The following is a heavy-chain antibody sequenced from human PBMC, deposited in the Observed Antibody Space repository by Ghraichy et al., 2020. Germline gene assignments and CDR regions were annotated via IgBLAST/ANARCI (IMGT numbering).Heavy chain of an antibody. CDR3: AREDIVVVPAAESYNFYYYGVDV. D-gene: IGHD2-2*01. J-gene: IGHJ6*02. V-gene: IGHV1-8*02. CDR1: RYTFTTYD. Sequence: ASVTLSCKASRYTFTTYDINWVRQATGQGLEWMGWMNPNSGNTGYGEKFQGRVTMTRNTSISTAYMELSSLRSEDTAVYYCAREDIVVVPAAESYNFYYYGVDVGGQGT. CDR2: MNPNSGNT.